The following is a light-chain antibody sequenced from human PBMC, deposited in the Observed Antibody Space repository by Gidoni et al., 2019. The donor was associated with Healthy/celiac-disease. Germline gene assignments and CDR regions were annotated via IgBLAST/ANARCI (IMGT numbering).Light chain of an antibody. CDR2: DAS. J-gene: IGKJ4*01. Sequence: DIKITQSPSSLSASVGDRVTITRQASQDISNYLNWYQQKPGKATKLLIYDASNLETGVPSRFSGSGSGTDFTFTISSLQPEAIATYYCQQYDHLPPLTFGGGTKVEIK. CDR1: QDISNY. CDR3: QQYDHLPPLT. V-gene: IGKV1-33*01.